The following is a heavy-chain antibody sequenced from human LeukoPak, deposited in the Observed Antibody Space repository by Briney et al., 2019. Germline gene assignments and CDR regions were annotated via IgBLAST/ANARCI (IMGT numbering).Heavy chain of an antibody. Sequence: GGSLRLSCASSGIIFNHYWMSWVRQVPEKGLEWVANIKEDGSEKNYVDSVRGRFTISRDNARSSLYLQMNSLRAEDTAVYYCARRGWQFDSWGQGTLVTVSS. CDR2: IKEDGSEK. CDR3: ARRGWQFDS. D-gene: IGHD2-15*01. J-gene: IGHJ4*02. CDR1: GIIFNHYW. V-gene: IGHV3-7*01.